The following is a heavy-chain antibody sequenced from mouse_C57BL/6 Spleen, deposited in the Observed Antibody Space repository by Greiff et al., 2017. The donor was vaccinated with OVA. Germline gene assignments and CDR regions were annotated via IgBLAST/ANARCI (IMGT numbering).Heavy chain of an antibody. CDR3: ARAYGSSFSFDY. CDR1: GYAFSSSW. Sequence: QVQLQQSGPELVKPGASVKISCKASGYAFSSSWMNWVKQRPGKGLEWIGRIYPGDGDTNYNGKFKGKATLTADKSSSTAYMQLSSLTSEDSAVYCCARAYGSSFSFDYWGQGTTLTVSS. J-gene: IGHJ2*01. V-gene: IGHV1-82*01. D-gene: IGHD1-1*01. CDR2: IYPGDGDT.